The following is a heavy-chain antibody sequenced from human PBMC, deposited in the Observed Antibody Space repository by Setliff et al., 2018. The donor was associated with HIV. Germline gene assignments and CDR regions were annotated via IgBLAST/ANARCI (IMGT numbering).Heavy chain of an antibody. J-gene: IGHJ4*02. V-gene: IGHV4-34*01. D-gene: IGHD1-26*01. CDR3: AIGGFCTTSASCFRIFDY. CDR1: GGSFSGYY. CDR2: INHSGAT. Sequence: SETLSLTCAVYGGSFSGYYWSWIRQSPGKGLEWIGEINHSGATNYNPSLWGRAAISIDKSKNQFSLELASMTAVDTAVYFCAIGGFCTTSASCFRIFDYWGQGTRVTVSS.